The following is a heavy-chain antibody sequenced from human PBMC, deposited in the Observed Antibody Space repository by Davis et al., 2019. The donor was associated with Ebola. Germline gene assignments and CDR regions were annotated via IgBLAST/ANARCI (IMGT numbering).Heavy chain of an antibody. J-gene: IGHJ6*02. CDR1: GYTFTSYY. CDR3: ARGPREGRIAVAGTWGTYYYYYGMDV. Sequence: AASVKVSCKASGYTFTSYYMHWVRQAPGQGLEWMGIINPSGGSTSYAQKFQGRVTMTRDTSTSTVYMELSSLRSEDTAVYYCARGPREGRIAVAGTWGTYYYYYGMDVLGQGTTVTVSS. CDR2: INPSGGST. D-gene: IGHD6-19*01. V-gene: IGHV1-46*01.